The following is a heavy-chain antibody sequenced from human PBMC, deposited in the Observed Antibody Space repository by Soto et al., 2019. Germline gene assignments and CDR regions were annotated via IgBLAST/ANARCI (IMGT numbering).Heavy chain of an antibody. Sequence: SETLSLTCTVSGGSISSYYWSWIRQPPGKGLEWIGYIYYSGSTNYNPSLKSRVTISVDTSKNQFSLKLSSVTAADTAVYYCARSFKGIAEAGLYGMDVWGQGTTVTVSS. D-gene: IGHD6-13*01. CDR3: ARSFKGIAEAGLYGMDV. V-gene: IGHV4-59*01. CDR2: IYYSGST. J-gene: IGHJ6*02. CDR1: GGSISSYY.